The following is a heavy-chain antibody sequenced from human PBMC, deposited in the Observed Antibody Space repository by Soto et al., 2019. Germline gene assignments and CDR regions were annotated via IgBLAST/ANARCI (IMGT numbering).Heavy chain of an antibody. CDR1: GYTFTSYY. CDR2: ISTNNGNT. Sequence: ASVKVSCKASGYTFTSYYMHWVRQAPGQGLEWMGWISTNNGNTNYAQKLQGRVTMTTDTSTSTAYMELRSLRSDDTAMYYCARTHCTSTTCYAYAGDFQHWGQGTLVTVSS. CDR3: ARTHCTSTTCYAYAGDFQH. D-gene: IGHD2-2*01. J-gene: IGHJ1*01. V-gene: IGHV1-18*04.